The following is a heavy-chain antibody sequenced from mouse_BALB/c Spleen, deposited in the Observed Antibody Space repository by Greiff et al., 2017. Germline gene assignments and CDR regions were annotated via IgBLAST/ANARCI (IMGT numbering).Heavy chain of an antibody. CDR2: ILPGSGST. D-gene: IGHD2-12*01. V-gene: IGHV1-9*01. Sequence: VQLQQSGAELMKPGASVKISCKATGYTFSSYWIEWVKQRPGHGLEWIGEILPGSGSTNYNEKFKGKATFTADTSSNTAYMQLSSLTSEDSAVYYCARPYYSRYYYAMDYWGQGTSVTVSS. CDR3: ARPYYSRYYYAMDY. CDR1: GYTFSSYW. J-gene: IGHJ4*01.